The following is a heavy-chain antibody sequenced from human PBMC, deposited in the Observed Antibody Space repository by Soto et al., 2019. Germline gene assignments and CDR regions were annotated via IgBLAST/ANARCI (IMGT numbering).Heavy chain of an antibody. Sequence: EVQLVQSGAEVKKPGESLKISCKASGYTFTSYWIGWVRQKPGKGLEWMGIIYPSNSETRFSPSFQGQVTLSADKSIFTDYLQWSILKASDIAMYYCARQGYHYDTYSFGYWGQGTLVTVSP. CDR3: ARQGYHYDTYSFGY. V-gene: IGHV5-51*01. CDR2: IYPSNSET. D-gene: IGHD3-22*01. CDR1: GYTFTSYW. J-gene: IGHJ4*02.